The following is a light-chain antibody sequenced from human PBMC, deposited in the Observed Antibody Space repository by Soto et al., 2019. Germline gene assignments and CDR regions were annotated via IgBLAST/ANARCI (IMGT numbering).Light chain of an antibody. J-gene: IGKJ1*01. V-gene: IGKV1-5*03. CDR2: KAS. CDR1: QTISSW. Sequence: EIQITQSPATVSGSVGDRVTITCGASQTISSWLAWYQQKPGTAPKLLIYKASTLKSGVPSRFSGSGSGTEFTLTISSLQPDDFATYYCQHYNSYSEAFGQVTNV. CDR3: QHYNSYSEA.